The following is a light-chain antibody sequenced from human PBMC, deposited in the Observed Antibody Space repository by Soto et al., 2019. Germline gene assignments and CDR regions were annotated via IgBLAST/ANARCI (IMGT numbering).Light chain of an antibody. V-gene: IGKV1-27*01. CDR3: QQYDSSPKT. Sequence: DIQMTQSPSSLSASVGDRVTITCRASQGISIYLAWYQQAAGKVPKHLIYGASKLQSGVPSRFSGSGSGTDFTLTISRLEPEDFAVYYCQQYDSSPKTFGQGTKVDI. CDR2: GAS. J-gene: IGKJ1*01. CDR1: QGISIY.